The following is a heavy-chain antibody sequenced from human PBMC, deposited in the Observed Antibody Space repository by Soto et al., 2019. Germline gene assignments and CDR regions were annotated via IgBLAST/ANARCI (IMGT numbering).Heavy chain of an antibody. J-gene: IGHJ6*02. CDR1: GYTFTSYD. V-gene: IGHV1-8*01. CDR2: MNPNSGNT. CDR3: ARQWELSRYYHGTDV. D-gene: IGHD1-26*01. Sequence: ASVKVSCKASGYTFTSYDINWVRQATGQGLEWMGWMNPNSGNTGYAQKFQGRVTMTRSTSISTAYMDLSSLRSDDTAVYYCARQWELSRYYHGTDVWGQGTTVTVSS.